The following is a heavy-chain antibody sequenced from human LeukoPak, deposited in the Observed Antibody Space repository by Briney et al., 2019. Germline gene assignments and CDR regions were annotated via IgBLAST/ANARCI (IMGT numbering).Heavy chain of an antibody. Sequence: SETLSLTFAVYGGHFSWHYWSWIRQPPGKGLEWIGAINHRGSTNYNPSLKSRVTISVDTSKNQFSLKLSSVTAADTAVYYCAKDRGCSGVTCYQQYYYHYGMDSWGQGTRVSVS. J-gene: IGHJ6*02. CDR2: INHRGST. CDR3: AKDRGCSGVTCYQQYYYHYGMDS. CDR1: GGHFSWHY. D-gene: IGHD2-15*01. V-gene: IGHV4-34*01.